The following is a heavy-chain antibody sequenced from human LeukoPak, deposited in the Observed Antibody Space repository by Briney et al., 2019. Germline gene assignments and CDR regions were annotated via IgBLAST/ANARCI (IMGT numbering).Heavy chain of an antibody. CDR2: IWYDGSNK. Sequence: GGSLRLSCAASGFTFSSYGMHWVRQAPGKGLEWVAVIWYDGSNKYYADSVKGRFTISRDNSKNTLYLQMNSLRAEDTAVYYCARNNYGDYQGMDYWGQGTLVTVSS. CDR3: ARNNYGDYQGMDY. CDR1: GFTFSSYG. J-gene: IGHJ4*02. D-gene: IGHD4-17*01. V-gene: IGHV3-33*01.